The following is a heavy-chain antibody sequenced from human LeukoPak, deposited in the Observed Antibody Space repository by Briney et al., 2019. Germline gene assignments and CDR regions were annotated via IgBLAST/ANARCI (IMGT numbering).Heavy chain of an antibody. D-gene: IGHD6-6*01. CDR2: IYTSGST. CDR1: GGSISSGSYY. J-gene: IGHJ2*01. V-gene: IGHV4-61*02. Sequence: SETLSLTCAASGGSISSGSYYWSWIRPPAGKGLEWIGRIYTSGSTNYNPSLKSRVTISVDTSKNQFSLKLSSVTAADTAVYYCARVEGGIAARAKWYFDLWGRGTLVTVSS. CDR3: ARVEGGIAARAKWYFDL.